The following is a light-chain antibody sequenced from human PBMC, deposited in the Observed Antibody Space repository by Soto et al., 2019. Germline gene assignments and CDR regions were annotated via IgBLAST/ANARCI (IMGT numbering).Light chain of an antibody. J-gene: IGKJ4*02. V-gene: IGKV1-5*01. CDR1: QSVSGW. Sequence: DIQMTQSTSTLSASVGGAVTVTFRASQSVSGWLAWYQQKPGEAPKLLIYDASALQRGVPSRFSGSGSGTKFTLTIASLQPDDFATYYCQQYETFSGTFGAGT. CDR2: DAS. CDR3: QQYETFSGT.